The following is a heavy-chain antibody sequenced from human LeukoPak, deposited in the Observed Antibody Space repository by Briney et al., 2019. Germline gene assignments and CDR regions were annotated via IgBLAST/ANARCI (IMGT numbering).Heavy chain of an antibody. D-gene: IGHD1-26*01. CDR1: RYTLTSYG. V-gene: IGHV1-18*01. CDR3: ARCGGSYESRDAYDI. Sequence: GASVKVSCKASRYTLTSYGISWVRQAPGQGLEWMGWISAYNGNTNYAQKLQGRVTMIRDTSTSTAYIELRSLRSDDTAVYYCARCGGSYESRDAYDIWGQGTMVTVSS. J-gene: IGHJ3*02. CDR2: ISAYNGNT.